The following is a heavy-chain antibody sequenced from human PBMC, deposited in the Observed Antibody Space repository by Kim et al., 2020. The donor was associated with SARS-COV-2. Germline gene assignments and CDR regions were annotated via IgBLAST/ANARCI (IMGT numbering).Heavy chain of an antibody. V-gene: IGHV3-7*03. CDR1: GFTFSSYW. Sequence: GGSLRLSCAASGFTFSSYWMSWVRQAPGKGLEWVANIKQDGSEKYYVDSVKGRFTISRDNAKNSLYLQMNSLRAEDTAVYYCARESGAYSSGSYYGMDVWGQGTTVTVSS. D-gene: IGHD6-19*01. CDR2: IKQDGSEK. J-gene: IGHJ6*02. CDR3: ARESGAYSSGSYYGMDV.